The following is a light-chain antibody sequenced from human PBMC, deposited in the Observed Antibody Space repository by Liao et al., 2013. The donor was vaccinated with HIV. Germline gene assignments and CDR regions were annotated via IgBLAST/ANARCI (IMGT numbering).Light chain of an antibody. CDR2: YDS. CDR3: QVWDSTSDHWV. J-gene: IGLJ3*02. Sequence: SYELTQPPSVSVAPGKTATITCGGNNIGGKSVHWYQQKPGQAPVVVIFYDSNRPSGIPERYSGSNSENTATLTISRVEAGDEADYYCQVWDSTSDHWVFGGGTKLTVL. V-gene: IGLV3-21*04. CDR1: NIGGKS.